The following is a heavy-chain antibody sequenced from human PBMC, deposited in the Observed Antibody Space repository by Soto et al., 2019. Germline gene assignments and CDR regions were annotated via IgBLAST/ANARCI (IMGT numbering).Heavy chain of an antibody. V-gene: IGHV1-69*06. Sequence: ASVKVSCKASGGTFSSHAISWVRQAPGQGLEWMGGIIPIFGTANYAQKFQGRVTITADKSTSTAYMELSSLRSEDTAVYYCASLGYSGSYNDYWGQGTLVTVSS. J-gene: IGHJ4*02. D-gene: IGHD1-26*01. CDR3: ASLGYSGSYNDY. CDR2: IIPIFGTA. CDR1: GGTFSSHA.